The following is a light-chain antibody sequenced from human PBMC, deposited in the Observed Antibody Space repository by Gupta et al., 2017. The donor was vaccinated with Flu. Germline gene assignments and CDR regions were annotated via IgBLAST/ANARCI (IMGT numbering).Light chain of an antibody. J-gene: IGKJ4*01. V-gene: IGKV2-28*01. CDR1: QSLLYTNGYNY. CDR3: MQTLHTPLYT. CDR2: LGY. Sequence: DVVMTQSPLSLAVTPGEPASISCRSSQSLLYTNGYNYLDWYLQKPGQSPQLLIYLGYNRASGVPDRFSASGSGTDFTLKISRVEAEDVGAYYCMQTLHTPLYTFGGGTKVEI.